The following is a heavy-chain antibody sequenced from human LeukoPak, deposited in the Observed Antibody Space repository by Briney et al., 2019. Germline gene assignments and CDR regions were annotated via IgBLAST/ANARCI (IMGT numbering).Heavy chain of an antibody. CDR2: IYYSGST. Sequence: PSETLSLTCTVSGGSISSYYRSWIRQPPGKGLEWIGYIYYSGSTNYNPSLKSRVTISVDTSKNQFSLKLSSVTAADTAVYYCARGYGDYGSPFDYWGQGTLVTVSS. J-gene: IGHJ4*02. CDR3: ARGYGDYGSPFDY. V-gene: IGHV4-59*01. CDR1: GGSISSYY. D-gene: IGHD4-17*01.